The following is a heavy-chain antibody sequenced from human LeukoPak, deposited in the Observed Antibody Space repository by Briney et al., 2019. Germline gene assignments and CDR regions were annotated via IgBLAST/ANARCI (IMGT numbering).Heavy chain of an antibody. CDR3: ARAKTKVVVATVYYYYGMDV. CDR2: MNPNSGNT. Sequence: ASVKVSCKASGCTFSSDDINWVRQATGQGLEWMGWMNPNSGNTGYVQKFQGRVTMTRNTSISTAYMELSSLRSDDTAVYYCARAKTKVVVATVYYYYGMDVWGQGTTVTVSS. D-gene: IGHD2-15*01. CDR1: GCTFSSDD. V-gene: IGHV1-8*01. J-gene: IGHJ6*02.